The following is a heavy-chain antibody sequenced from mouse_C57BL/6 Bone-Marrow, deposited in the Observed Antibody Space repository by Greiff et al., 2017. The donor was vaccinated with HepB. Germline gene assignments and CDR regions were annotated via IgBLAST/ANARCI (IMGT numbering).Heavy chain of an antibody. J-gene: IGHJ4*01. CDR2: ISSGGSYT. CDR3: ARQKTGDYAMDY. Sequence: DVMLVESGGDLVKPGGSLKLSCAASGFTFSSYGMSWVRQTPDKRLEWVATISSGGSYTYYPDSVKGRFTISRDNAKNTLYLQMSSLKSEDTAMYYCARQKTGDYAMDYWGQGTSVTVSS. V-gene: IGHV5-6*02. CDR1: GFTFSSYG.